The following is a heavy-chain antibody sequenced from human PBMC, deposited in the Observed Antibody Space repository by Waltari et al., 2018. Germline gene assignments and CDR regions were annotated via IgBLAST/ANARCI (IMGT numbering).Heavy chain of an antibody. J-gene: IGHJ4*02. CDR3: ARMKVVPAAPFDY. V-gene: IGHV3-7*01. CDR2: INQDGSEK. D-gene: IGHD2-2*01. Sequence: EVQLVESGGGLVQPGGSLRLSCAASGFTFSSYWMRWVRQAPGKGLDLVANINQDGSEKYYVDSLKGRFTISRDNAKNSLYLQMNSLRAEDTAVYYCARMKVVPAAPFDYWGQGTLVTVSS. CDR1: GFTFSSYW.